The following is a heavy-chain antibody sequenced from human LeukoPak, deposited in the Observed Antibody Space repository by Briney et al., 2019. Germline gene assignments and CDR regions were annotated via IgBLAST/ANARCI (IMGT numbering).Heavy chain of an antibody. CDR3: ARGQQQLRLDY. CDR2: INHSGST. J-gene: IGHJ4*02. Sequence: SETLPLTCAVYGGSFSGYYWGWIRQPPGKGLEWIGEINHSGSTNYNPSLKSRVTISVDTSKNQFSLRLSSVTAADTAVYYCARGQQQLRLDYWGQGTLVTVSS. CDR1: GGSFSGYY. V-gene: IGHV4-34*01. D-gene: IGHD6-13*01.